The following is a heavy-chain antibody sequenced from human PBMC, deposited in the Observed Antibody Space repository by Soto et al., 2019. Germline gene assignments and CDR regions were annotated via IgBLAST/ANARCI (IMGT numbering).Heavy chain of an antibody. Sequence: QVHLVESGGGVVQPGRCLRLSCEASGFTFTKYAIHWVRQAPGKGLEWVAVVSYDGNDKYYAGLVQGRFTISRDNSKSTLFLRMNSLSPEDTAVYYCARDMMSGWTYKYYGMEVWGQGTTVTVSS. V-gene: IGHV3-30-3*01. D-gene: IGHD3-3*01. CDR2: VSYDGNDK. CDR1: GFTFTKYA. CDR3: ARDMMSGWTYKYYGMEV. J-gene: IGHJ6*02.